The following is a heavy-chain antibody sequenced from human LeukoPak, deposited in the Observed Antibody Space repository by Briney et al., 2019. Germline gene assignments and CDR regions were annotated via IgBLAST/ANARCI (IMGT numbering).Heavy chain of an antibody. D-gene: IGHD4-17*01. CDR2: ITKSGDQT. V-gene: IGHV3-23*01. CDR1: GITFSNSA. CDR3: AREGGGDYGDYLRY. Sequence: PGGSLRLSCVPSGITFSNSALSWVRQAPGKGLEWVSTITKSGDQTHYADSVKGRFTISRDNSKNTVYLQMNSLRAEDTAVYYCAREGGGDYGDYLRYWGQGTLVTVSS. J-gene: IGHJ4*02.